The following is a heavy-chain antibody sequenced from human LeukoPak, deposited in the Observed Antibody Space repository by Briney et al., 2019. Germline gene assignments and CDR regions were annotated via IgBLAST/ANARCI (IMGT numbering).Heavy chain of an antibody. CDR3: ARDPTYYSTNDAFDI. Sequence: SETLSLTCTVSGYSISSGYYWSWIRQPAGKGLEWIGRIYTSGSTNYNPSLKSRVTMSVDTSKNQFSLKLSSVTAADTAVYYCARDPTYYSTNDAFDIWGQGTMVTVSS. CDR2: IYTSGST. V-gene: IGHV4-4*07. D-gene: IGHD2-21*01. J-gene: IGHJ3*02. CDR1: GYSISSGYY.